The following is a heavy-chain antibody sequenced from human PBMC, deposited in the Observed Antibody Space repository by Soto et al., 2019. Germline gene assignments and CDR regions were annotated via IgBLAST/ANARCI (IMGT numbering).Heavy chain of an antibody. CDR2: ISTYNGNT. D-gene: IGHD3-22*01. J-gene: IGHJ4*02. CDR1: GYRFSRYG. V-gene: IGHV1-18*01. CDR3: ARLGGYVSVGYYYLWDS. Sequence: QVQLVQSGGEVKKPGASVKVSCKASGYRFSRYGINWVRQAPGQGLEWMGWISTYNGNTHYAQKFQDRVTMTTDTSTNTAYLELRSLKSDDTAVYYCARLGGYVSVGYYYLWDSWGQGTLVTVSS.